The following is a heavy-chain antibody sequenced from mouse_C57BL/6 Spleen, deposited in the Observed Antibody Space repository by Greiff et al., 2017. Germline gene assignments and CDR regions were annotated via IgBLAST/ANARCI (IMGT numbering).Heavy chain of an antibody. CDR2: INYDGSST. V-gene: IGHV5-16*01. D-gene: IGHD2-3*01. CDR1: GFTFSDYY. Sequence: EVHLVESEGGLVQPGSSMKLSCTASGFTFSDYYMAWVRQVPEKGLEWVANINYDGSSTYYLDSLKSRFIISRDNAKNILYLQMSSLKSEDTATYYCARDEDGYLGFDVWGTGTTVTVSS. J-gene: IGHJ1*03. CDR3: ARDEDGYLGFDV.